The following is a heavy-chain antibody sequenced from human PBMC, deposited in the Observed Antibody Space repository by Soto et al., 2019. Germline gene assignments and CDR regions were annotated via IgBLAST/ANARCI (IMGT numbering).Heavy chain of an antibody. CDR2: IPSGGST. CDR3: TWDDVESSGCSCYGDPMDV. J-gene: IGHJ6*04. Sequence: EVQLVESGGGLVQPGGSLRLSCAASGFSVSTNYMSWVRQAPGKGLEWLSLIPSGGSTYYADSVKGRFTITRDNSENTMFIKMYSLRIGDTAVYYCTWDDVESSGCSCYGDPMDVWGKGTTVTVSA. CDR1: GFSVSTNY. V-gene: IGHV3-66*01. D-gene: IGHD2-15*01.